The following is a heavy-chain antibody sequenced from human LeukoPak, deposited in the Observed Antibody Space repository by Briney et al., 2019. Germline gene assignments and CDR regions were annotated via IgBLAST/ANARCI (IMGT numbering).Heavy chain of an antibody. CDR2: INHSGST. J-gene: IGHJ4*02. Sequence: SETLSLTCAGYGGSFSGYYWSWIRQPPGKGLEWIGEINHSGSTNYNPSLKSRGTISVDTSKNQFSLKLSSVTAADTAVYYCASEPALLRQGLLDILWGQGTLVSVSS. D-gene: IGHD2-15*01. CDR3: ASEPALLRQGLLDIL. V-gene: IGHV4-34*01. CDR1: GGSFSGYY.